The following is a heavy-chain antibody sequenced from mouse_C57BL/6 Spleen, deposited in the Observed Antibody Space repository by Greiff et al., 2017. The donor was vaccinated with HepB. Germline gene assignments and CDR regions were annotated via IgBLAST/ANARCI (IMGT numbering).Heavy chain of an antibody. J-gene: IGHJ2*01. CDR1: GFSLTSYG. Sequence: VQGVESGPGLVQPSQSLSITCTVSGFSLTSYGVHWVRQSPGKGLEWLGVIWRGGSTDYNAAFMSRLSITKDNSKSQVFFKMNSLQADDTAIYYCAKNADYDVGYYFDYWGQGTTLTVSS. D-gene: IGHD2-4*01. V-gene: IGHV2-5*01. CDR3: AKNADYDVGYYFDY. CDR2: IWRGGST.